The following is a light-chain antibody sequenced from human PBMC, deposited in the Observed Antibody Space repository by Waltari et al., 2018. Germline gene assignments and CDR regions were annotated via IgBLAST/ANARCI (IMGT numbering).Light chain of an antibody. CDR3: QQSYNTPRT. CDR1: QIISSY. V-gene: IGKV1-39*01. CDR2: GAS. J-gene: IGKJ1*01. Sequence: DIQMTQSPSSLSASVGDRVTITCRASQIISSYLNWYQQRPGKAPKLLVYGASSLQSGVPSRFSGSGSVTDFTLTISSLQPEDFATYYCQQSYNTPRTLGQGTKVEIK.